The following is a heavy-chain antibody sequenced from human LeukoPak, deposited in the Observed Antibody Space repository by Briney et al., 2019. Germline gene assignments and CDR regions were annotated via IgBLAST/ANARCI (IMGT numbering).Heavy chain of an antibody. V-gene: IGHV3-53*01. CDR3: ARGRFSGPDDY. Sequence: GGSLRLSCAVSEFSVSSNYMNWVRQAPGKGLEWVSVIYSGGATYYADSVRGRFTISRDNSKNVVSLQMTSLGAEDTAVYYCARGRFSGPDDYWGQGTLVTVSS. D-gene: IGHD6-19*01. J-gene: IGHJ4*02. CDR1: EFSVSSNY. CDR2: IYSGGAT.